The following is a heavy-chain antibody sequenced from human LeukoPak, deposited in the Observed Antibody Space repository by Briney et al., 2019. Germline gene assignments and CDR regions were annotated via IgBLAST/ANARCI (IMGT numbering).Heavy chain of an antibody. CDR1: GYTFTSYG. D-gene: IGHD3-3*01. CDR3: ARGSPDSYYDFWSGYLNWFDP. Sequence: EASVKVSCKASGYTFTSYGISWVRQAPGQGLERLGWISAYNGNTNYAQKLQGRVTMTTDTSTSTAYMELRSLRSDDTAVYYCARGSPDSYYDFWSGYLNWFDPWGQGTLVTVSS. V-gene: IGHV1-18*01. J-gene: IGHJ5*02. CDR2: ISAYNGNT.